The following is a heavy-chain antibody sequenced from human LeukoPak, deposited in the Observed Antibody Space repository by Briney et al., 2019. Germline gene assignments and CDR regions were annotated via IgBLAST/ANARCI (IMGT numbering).Heavy chain of an antibody. CDR2: IKHDGSEE. J-gene: IGHJ4*02. D-gene: IGHD3-3*01. V-gene: IGHV3-7*04. CDR1: GFTFSSYW. Sequence: GGSRRLSCAASGFTFSSYWMSWVRQAPGRGLEWVANIKHDGSEEYYVDSVRGRFSISRDNAKNSLYLQMKNMRAEDTAVYYCVRGFFWFWGQGTQVTVSS. CDR3: VRGFFWF.